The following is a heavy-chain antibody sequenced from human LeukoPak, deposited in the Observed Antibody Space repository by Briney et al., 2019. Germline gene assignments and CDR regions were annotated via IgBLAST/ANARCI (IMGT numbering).Heavy chain of an antibody. V-gene: IGHV4-59*01. Sequence: SETLSLTCTVSGGSISSYYWSWIRQPPGKGLEWIGYIYYSGSTNYNPSLKSRVTISVDTSKNQFSLKLSSVTAADTAVYYCARDGGSSLNDAFDIWGQGTMVTVSS. CDR1: GGSISSYY. CDR3: ARDGGSSLNDAFDI. J-gene: IGHJ3*02. CDR2: IYYSGST. D-gene: IGHD1-26*01.